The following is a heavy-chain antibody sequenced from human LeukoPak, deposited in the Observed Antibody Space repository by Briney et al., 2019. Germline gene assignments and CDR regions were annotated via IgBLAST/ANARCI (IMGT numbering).Heavy chain of an antibody. CDR3: ARHKYGSTRRSLDY. CDR1: GGSFSGYY. D-gene: IGHD6-13*01. Sequence: PSETLSLTCAVYGGSFSGYYWSWIRQPPGKGLEWIGEINHSGSTNYNPSLKSRVTISVDTSKNQFSLKLSSVTAADTAVYYCARHKYGSTRRSLDYWGQGTLVTVSS. CDR2: INHSGST. V-gene: IGHV4-34*01. J-gene: IGHJ4*02.